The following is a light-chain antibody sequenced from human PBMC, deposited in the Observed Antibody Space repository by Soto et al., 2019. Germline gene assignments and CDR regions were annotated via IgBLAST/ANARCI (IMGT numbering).Light chain of an antibody. CDR2: AAS. V-gene: IGKV1-39*01. CDR1: QSISSY. J-gene: IGKJ5*01. CDR3: QQSYNTPIT. Sequence: DIQMTQSPSSLSASVGDRVTITCRASQSISSYLNSYQQKPGKAPKLLIYAASSLQSGVPSRFSGSGSGTDFTLTITSLQPEDFGTYYCQQSYNTPITFGQGTRLEIK.